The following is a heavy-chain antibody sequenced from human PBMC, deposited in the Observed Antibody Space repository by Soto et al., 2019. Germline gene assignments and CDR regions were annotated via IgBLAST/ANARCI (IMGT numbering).Heavy chain of an antibody. D-gene: IGHD6-19*01. V-gene: IGHV3-9*01. CDR1: GFTFDDYA. CDR3: AKDNRAVAGYYFDY. CDR2: ISWNSGSI. Sequence: GGSLRLSCAAPGFTFDDYAMHWVRQAPGKGLEWVSGISWNSGSIGYADSVKGRFTISRDNAKNSLYLQMNSLRAEDTALYYCAKDNRAVAGYYFDYWGQGTLVTVSS. J-gene: IGHJ4*02.